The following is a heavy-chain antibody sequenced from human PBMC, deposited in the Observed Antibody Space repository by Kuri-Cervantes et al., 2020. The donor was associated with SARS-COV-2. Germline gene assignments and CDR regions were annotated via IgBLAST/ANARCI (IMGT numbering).Heavy chain of an antibody. CDR2: IKQDGSEK. CDR3: ARDASPGIAARPAGLDY. CDR1: GFTFSSYW. Sequence: LSLTCAASGFTFSSYWMSWVRQAPGKGLEWVANIKQDGSEKYYVDSVKGRFTISRDNAKNSLYLQMNSLRAEDTAVYYCARDASPGIAARPAGLDYWGQGTLVTVSS. D-gene: IGHD6-6*01. J-gene: IGHJ4*02. V-gene: IGHV3-7*01.